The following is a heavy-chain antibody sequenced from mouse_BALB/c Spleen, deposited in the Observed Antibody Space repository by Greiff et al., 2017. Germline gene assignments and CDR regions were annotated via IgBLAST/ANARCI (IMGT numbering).Heavy chain of an antibody. Sequence: EVMLVESGAGLVKPGGSLKLSCAASGFTFSSYAMSWVRQSPEKRLEWVAEISSGGSYTYYPDTVTGRFTISRDNAKNTLYLEMGSLRSEDTAMYYCARDYYGSSDPYDAMDYWGQGTPVTVSA. CDR1: GFTFSSYA. J-gene: IGHJ4*01. D-gene: IGHD1-1*01. CDR3: ARDYYGSSDPYDAMDY. V-gene: IGHV5-9-4*01. CDR2: ISSGGSYT.